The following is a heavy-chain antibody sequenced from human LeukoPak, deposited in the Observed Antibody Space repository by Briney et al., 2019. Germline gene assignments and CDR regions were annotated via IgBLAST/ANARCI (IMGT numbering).Heavy chain of an antibody. D-gene: IGHD2-8*02. CDR3: ARDMETGGRAFDS. V-gene: IGHV3-74*01. J-gene: IGHJ4*02. Sequence: GGSLRLSCAASGFRFSNYWIHWVRQAPAKGLVWVSRIRTDGGSTAYADFVKGRFTISRDNAKNTVYLQMNSLRADDTTVYYCARDMETGGRAFDSWGQGTLVTVSS. CDR1: GFRFSNYW. CDR2: IRTDGGST.